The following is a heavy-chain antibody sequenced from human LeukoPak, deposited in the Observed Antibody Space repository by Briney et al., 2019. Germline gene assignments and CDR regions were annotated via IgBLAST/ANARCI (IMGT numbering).Heavy chain of an antibody. J-gene: IGHJ4*02. V-gene: IGHV1-69*01. CDR2: IIPIFGTA. CDR1: GGTFSSYA. Sequence: ASVKVSCKASGGTFSSYAISWVRQAPGQGLEWMGGIIPIFGTANYAQKFQGRVTITADESTSTAYMELSSLRSEDTAVYYCAGEDGHCSSTSCLYYFDYWGQGTLVTVSS. CDR3: AGEDGHCSSTSCLYYFDY. D-gene: IGHD2-2*03.